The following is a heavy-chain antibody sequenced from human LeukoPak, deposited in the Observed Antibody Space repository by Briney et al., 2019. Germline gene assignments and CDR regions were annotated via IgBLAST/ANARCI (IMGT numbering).Heavy chain of an antibody. J-gene: IGHJ4*02. CDR3: ARGGYYDSSGYPTTSFDY. D-gene: IGHD3-22*01. V-gene: IGHV4-59*08. CDR2: IYYSGST. CDR1: GGSISSYY. Sequence: SETLSLTCTVSGGSISSYYWSWIRQPPGKGLEWIGYIYYSGSTNYNPSLKSRVTISVDTSKNQFSLKLSSVTAADTAVYYCARGGYYDSSGYPTTSFDYWGQGTLVTVSS.